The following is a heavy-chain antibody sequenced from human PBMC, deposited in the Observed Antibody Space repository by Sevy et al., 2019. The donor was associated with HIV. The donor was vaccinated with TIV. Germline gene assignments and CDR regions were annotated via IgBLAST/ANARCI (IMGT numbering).Heavy chain of an antibody. Sequence: ASVKVSCKASGYTFTSYDMHWVRQAPGERLEWMGRINAGNGNTKYSQKFQGRVTITRDTSASTAYMELSSLRSEDTAGYYCARVVVPAASNNYYYYGMDVWGQGTTVTVSS. CDR2: INAGNGNT. CDR1: GYTFTSYD. V-gene: IGHV1-3*01. J-gene: IGHJ6*02. CDR3: ARVVVPAASNNYYYYGMDV. D-gene: IGHD2-2*01.